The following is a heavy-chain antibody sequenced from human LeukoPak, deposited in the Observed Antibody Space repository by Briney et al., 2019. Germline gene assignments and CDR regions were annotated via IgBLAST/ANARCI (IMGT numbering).Heavy chain of an antibody. CDR1: GFTFGNYW. D-gene: IGHD3-10*01. J-gene: IGHJ4*02. V-gene: IGHV3-7*01. CDR2: IKQDGSEK. Sequence: PGASLRLSCAASGFTFGNYWMSWVRQAPGKGLEWVANIKQDGSEKNFVDSVKGRFTISRDNAKNSLYLQMNSLRAEDTAVYYCARRGGSGSGTYGEFDYWGQGTLVSVSS. CDR3: ARRGGSGSGTYGEFDY.